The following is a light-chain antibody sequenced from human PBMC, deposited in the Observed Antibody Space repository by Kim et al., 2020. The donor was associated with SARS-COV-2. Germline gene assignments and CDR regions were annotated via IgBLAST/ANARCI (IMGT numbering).Light chain of an antibody. V-gene: IGKV3-15*01. J-gene: IGKJ1*01. CDR1: QSISGN. Sequence: VSPGERATLSCRASQSISGNLAWYQQKVGQAPRLLIYVASTRATGIPARFSGSGSGAEFTLTISSLQSEDSAVYYCQQYNYWPPTFGQGTKVDIK. CDR3: QQYNYWPPT. CDR2: VAS.